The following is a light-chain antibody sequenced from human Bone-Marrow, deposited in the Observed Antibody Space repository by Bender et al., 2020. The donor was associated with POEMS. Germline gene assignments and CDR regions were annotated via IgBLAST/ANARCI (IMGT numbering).Light chain of an antibody. CDR3: CSYAGSTTLV. CDR1: NNDVGGYNY. CDR2: DVS. Sequence: QSALTQPRSVSGSPGQSVTISCTGSNNDVGGYNYVSWYQQHPGKAPNLMIYDVSNRPSGVSNRFSGSKSGNTASLTISGLQAEDEADYYCCSYAGSTTLVFGGGTKLTVL. V-gene: IGLV2-11*01. J-gene: IGLJ2*01.